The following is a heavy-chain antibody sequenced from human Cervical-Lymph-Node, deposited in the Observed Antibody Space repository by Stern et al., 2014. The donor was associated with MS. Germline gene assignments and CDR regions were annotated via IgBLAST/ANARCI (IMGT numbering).Heavy chain of an antibody. CDR2: IDWDDDK. CDR3: ARSGTGSFYSFDY. Sequence: ASGPALVKPTQTLTLTCTFSGFSLSTSGMRVSWIRQPPGKALEWLARIDWDDDKFYTTSLKTRLIISKDTSKNQVVLTMPNMDPLDTATYYCARSGTGSFYSFDYWGQGTLVTVSS. V-gene: IGHV2-70*04. D-gene: IGHD1-7*01. J-gene: IGHJ4*02. CDR1: GFSLSTSGMR.